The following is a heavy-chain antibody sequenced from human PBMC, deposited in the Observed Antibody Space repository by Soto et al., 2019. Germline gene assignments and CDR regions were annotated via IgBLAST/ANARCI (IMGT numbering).Heavy chain of an antibody. CDR2: ISSSSSYI. Sequence: PGGSLRLSCAASGFTLSSYSMNWVRQAPGKGLEWVSSISSSSSYIYYADSVKGRFTISRDNAKNSLYLQMNSLRAEDTAVYYCASGYGSGSYHPGRFDYWGQGTLVTVSS. CDR3: ASGYGSGSYHPGRFDY. J-gene: IGHJ4*02. CDR1: GFTLSSYS. D-gene: IGHD3-10*01. V-gene: IGHV3-21*01.